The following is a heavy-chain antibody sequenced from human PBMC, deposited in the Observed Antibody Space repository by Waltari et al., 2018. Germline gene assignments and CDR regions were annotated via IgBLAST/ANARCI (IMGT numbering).Heavy chain of an antibody. D-gene: IGHD6-6*01. CDR1: GFTFKHYD. J-gene: IGHJ5*02. CDR2: LTGGAEGA. CDR3: ARGRASGLVDWFDP. Sequence: EVQLLEIGGGLVQPGGSLRLASAASGFTFKHYDMMWVRQAPGKGLEWIASLTGGAEGAYCADSVRGRFTISRDNSQNTLFLQMSGLRVDDSGTYYCARGRASGLVDWFDPWGRGTLVTVSS. V-gene: IGHV3-23*01.